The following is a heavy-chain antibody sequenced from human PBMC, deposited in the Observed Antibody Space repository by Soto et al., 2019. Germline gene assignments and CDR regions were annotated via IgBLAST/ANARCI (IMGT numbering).Heavy chain of an antibody. CDR1: GGTFSSYA. CDR3: ARDYYYDSSGDNLNWFDP. Sequence: ASVKVSCKASGGTFSSYAISWVRQAPGQGLEWMGGIIPIFGTANYAQKFQGRVTITADKSTSTAYMGLSSLRSEDTAVYYCARDYYYDSSGDNLNWFDPWGQGTLVTV. J-gene: IGHJ5*02. CDR2: IIPIFGTA. D-gene: IGHD3-22*01. V-gene: IGHV1-69*06.